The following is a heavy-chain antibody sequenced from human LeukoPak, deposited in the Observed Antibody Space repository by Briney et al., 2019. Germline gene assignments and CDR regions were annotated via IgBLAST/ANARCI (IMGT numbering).Heavy chain of an antibody. Sequence: SETLSLTCTVSGGSISSYYWSWIRQPTGKGLGWIGYIYYSGSTNYNPSLKSRVTISVDTSKNQFSLKLSSVTAADTAVYYCARDPYDDNWFDPWGQGTLVTVSS. V-gene: IGHV4-59*01. J-gene: IGHJ5*02. CDR2: IYYSGST. CDR1: GGSISSYY. D-gene: IGHD3-3*01. CDR3: ARDPYDDNWFDP.